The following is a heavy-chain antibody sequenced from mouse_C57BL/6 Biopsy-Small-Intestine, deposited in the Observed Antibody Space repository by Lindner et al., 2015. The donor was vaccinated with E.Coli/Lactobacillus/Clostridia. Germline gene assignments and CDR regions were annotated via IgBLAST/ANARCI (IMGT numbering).Heavy chain of an antibody. CDR1: GYAFTDYY. D-gene: IGHD2-4*01. Sequence: SVKVSCKASGYAFTDYYIHWVRQAPGQGPEWMGRINPNSGGTKYAPQFQGRVTVTSDTSISTAYMEVISLRSDDTAVYYCARGLNYDSSAYYAYWGQGTRVTVSS. CDR3: ARGLNYDSSAYYAY. J-gene: IGHJ4*01. CDR2: INPNSGGT. V-gene: IGHV1-84*02.